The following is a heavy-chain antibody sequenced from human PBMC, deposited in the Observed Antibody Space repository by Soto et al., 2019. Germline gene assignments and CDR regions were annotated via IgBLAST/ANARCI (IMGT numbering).Heavy chain of an antibody. CDR3: ARGSMGRASANFDY. D-gene: IGHD6-13*01. J-gene: IGHJ4*02. CDR2: INHSGGT. V-gene: IGHV4-34*01. CDR1: GGSFSGYY. Sequence: SETLSLTCAVYGGSFSGYYWSWIRQPPGKGLEWIAEINHSGGTNYNPSLKSRVTISVDTSKNQFSLKLSSVTAADTAVYYCARGSMGRASANFDYWGQGTLVTVSS.